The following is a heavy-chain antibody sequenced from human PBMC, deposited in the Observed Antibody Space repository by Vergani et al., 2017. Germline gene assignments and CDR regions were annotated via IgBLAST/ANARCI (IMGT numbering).Heavy chain of an antibody. J-gene: IGHJ4*02. D-gene: IGHD3-9*01. Sequence: QVQLQQWGAGLFKPSETLSLTCAVYGGSFSGYYWSWIRQPPGKGLEWIGEINHSGSTNYNPCLKSRVTISVDTSKNQFSLKLISVTAADTAVYYCARGDDYDILTGYPYYIDYWGKGTLVTVSS. CDR2: INHSGST. V-gene: IGHV4-34*01. CDR3: ARGDDYDILTGYPYYIDY. CDR1: GGSFSGYY.